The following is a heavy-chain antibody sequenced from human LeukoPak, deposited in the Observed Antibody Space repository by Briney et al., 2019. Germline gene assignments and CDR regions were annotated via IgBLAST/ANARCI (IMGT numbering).Heavy chain of an antibody. D-gene: IGHD6-13*01. Sequence: SETLSLTCTVSDGPISSYYWSWIRQPPGKGLEWIGYIYYSGSTNYNPSLKSRVTISVDTSKNQFSLKLSSVTAADTAVYYCARNSWRIAAAPFDPWGQGTLVTVSS. CDR2: IYYSGST. V-gene: IGHV4-59*08. CDR1: DGPISSYY. CDR3: ARNSWRIAAAPFDP. J-gene: IGHJ5*02.